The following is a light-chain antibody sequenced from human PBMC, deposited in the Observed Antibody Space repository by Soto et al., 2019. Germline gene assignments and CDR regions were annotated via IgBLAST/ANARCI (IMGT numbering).Light chain of an antibody. V-gene: IGKV3-20*01. CDR2: GAS. CDR1: QSVGRNF. Sequence: EIVLTQSPGTLSVSPGERATLSCRASQSVGRNFLAWYQQKPGQAPRLLIYGASSRASDIPDRFSGRGSGTDFTISISRLEPEDFAVYYCHQYASSPLTFGGGTKVETK. J-gene: IGKJ4*01. CDR3: HQYASSPLT.